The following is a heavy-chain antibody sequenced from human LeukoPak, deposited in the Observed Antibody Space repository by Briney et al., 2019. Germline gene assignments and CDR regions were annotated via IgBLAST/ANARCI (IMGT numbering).Heavy chain of an antibody. CDR3: ATNPLGYCSYGACGGNY. CDR2: ISSTGSYT. CDR1: TFTFSDDY. Sequence: GGSLRLSCTASTFTFSDDYMGWIPQAPGKGLEWVSYISSTGSYTDYVESVKGRFTISRDTAKNSLYLQMNSLRVEGTAVYYCATNPLGYCSYGACGGNYWGHGTLVTVSS. J-gene: IGHJ4*01. V-gene: IGHV3-11*03. D-gene: IGHD2-8*01.